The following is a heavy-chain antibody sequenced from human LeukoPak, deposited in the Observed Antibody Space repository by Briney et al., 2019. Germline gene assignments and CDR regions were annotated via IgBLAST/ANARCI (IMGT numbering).Heavy chain of an antibody. CDR2: INWNGGST. V-gene: IGHV3-20*04. CDR1: GFTFDDYG. CDR3: AREMNSYYYDSSGLVTCLFQH. Sequence: GGSLRLSCAASGFTFDDYGMSWVRQAPGKGLEWVSGINWNGGSTGYADSVKGRFTISRDNAKNSLYLQMNSLRAEDTALYYCAREMNSYYYDSSGLVTCLFQHWGQGTLVTVSS. J-gene: IGHJ1*01. D-gene: IGHD3-22*01.